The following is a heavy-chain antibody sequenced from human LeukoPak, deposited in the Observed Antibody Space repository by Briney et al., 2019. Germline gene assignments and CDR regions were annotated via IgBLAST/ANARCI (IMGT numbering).Heavy chain of an antibody. CDR1: GGSISSSSYY. CDR2: IYYSGST. V-gene: IGHV4-39*07. Sequence: PSETLSLTCTVSGGSISSSSYYWGWIRQPPGKGLEWIGSIYYSGSTYYNPSLKSRVTISVDTSKNQFSLKLSSVTAADTAVYYCARGQQLDNWFDPWGQGTLVTVSS. D-gene: IGHD6-13*01. CDR3: ARGQQLDNWFDP. J-gene: IGHJ5*02.